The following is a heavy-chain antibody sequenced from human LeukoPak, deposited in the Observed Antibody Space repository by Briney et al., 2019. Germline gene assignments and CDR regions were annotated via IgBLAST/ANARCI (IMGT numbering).Heavy chain of an antibody. V-gene: IGHV3-7*01. CDR2: TKPDGSEE. D-gene: IGHD2-15*01. CDR1: GFTFRNYW. CDR3: ARDGGLNTNFGY. J-gene: IGHJ4*02. Sequence: GGSLRLSCAASGFTFRNYWMGWVRQAPGKGLEWVANTKPDGSEEDYADSVRGRFTTSRDNANNLLYLQMNRLRAEDTAVYYRARDGGLNTNFGYWGQGTLVTVSS.